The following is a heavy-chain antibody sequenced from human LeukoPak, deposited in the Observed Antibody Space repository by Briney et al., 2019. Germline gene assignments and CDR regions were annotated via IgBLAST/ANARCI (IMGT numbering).Heavy chain of an antibody. J-gene: IGHJ3*02. CDR3: ASPFDAFDI. CDR1: GGSISSGPYY. Sequence: SQTLSLTCTVSGGSISSGPYYWSWIRQPAGKGLEWIGRIYSSGRTNYNPSLKSRVTISLDTSKSQISLKVSSVTAADTAVYYCASPFDAFDIRGQGTMVTVSS. V-gene: IGHV4-61*02. CDR2: IYSSGRT.